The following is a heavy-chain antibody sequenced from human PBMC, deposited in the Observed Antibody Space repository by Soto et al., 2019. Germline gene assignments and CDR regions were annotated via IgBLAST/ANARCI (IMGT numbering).Heavy chain of an antibody. Sequence: QVQLVQSGAEVKKPGSSVKVSCKASGGTFSSYAISWVRQAPGQGLEWMGGIIPIFGTANYAQKFQGRVTITTDESTSTAYMELSSVRSEDTAVYYCARGFSIAVAGSKYYGMDVWGQGTTVTVSS. D-gene: IGHD6-19*01. CDR2: IIPIFGTA. CDR3: ARGFSIAVAGSKYYGMDV. V-gene: IGHV1-69*01. J-gene: IGHJ6*02. CDR1: GGTFSSYA.